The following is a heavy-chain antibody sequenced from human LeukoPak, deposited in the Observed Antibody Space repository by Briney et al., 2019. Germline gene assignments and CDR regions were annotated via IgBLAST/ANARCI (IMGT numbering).Heavy chain of an antibody. CDR1: GYTFTRNY. CDR2: IHPSVGNT. CDR3: ARDCSSTRCQGPVFDN. D-gene: IGHD2-2*01. Sequence: ASVKVSCKASGYTFTRNYMHWVRQAPGHGLEWMGIIHPSVGNTNYAQKFKGRVAMTRDTSTSTVYMELSSLRSEDTAIYYCARDCSSTRCQGPVFDNWGQGTLVTVSS. V-gene: IGHV1-46*01. J-gene: IGHJ4*02.